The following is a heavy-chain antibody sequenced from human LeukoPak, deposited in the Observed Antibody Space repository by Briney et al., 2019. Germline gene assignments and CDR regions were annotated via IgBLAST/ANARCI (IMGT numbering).Heavy chain of an antibody. CDR1: GGSISSGGYY. V-gene: IGHV4-31*03. CDR2: IYYSGST. D-gene: IGHD3-10*01. Sequence: SQTLSLTCTVSGGSISSGGYYWSWIRQHPGKGLEWVGHIYYSGSTYYNPSLKSRVTISVDTSKNQFSLRLSSVTAADTAVYYCARGPMVRGVYYFDPWGQGTLVTVSS. J-gene: IGHJ5*02. CDR3: ARGPMVRGVYYFDP.